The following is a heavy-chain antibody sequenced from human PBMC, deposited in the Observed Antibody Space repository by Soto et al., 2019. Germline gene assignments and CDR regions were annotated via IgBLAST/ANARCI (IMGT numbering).Heavy chain of an antibody. CDR2: TGSGTGPG. CDR3: ARRDSGGFYRFFDS. V-gene: IGHV1-69*06. CDR1: GGSLSTNP. J-gene: IGHJ4*02. Sequence: ASVKVSCKASGGSLSTNPISWVRQAPGQGLEWMGGTGSGTGPGNHAQKFQGRLTVTADKSTSTVYMELTNLSSEDTAVYYCARRDSGGFYRFFDSWGQGTLVTVSS. D-gene: IGHD2-15*01.